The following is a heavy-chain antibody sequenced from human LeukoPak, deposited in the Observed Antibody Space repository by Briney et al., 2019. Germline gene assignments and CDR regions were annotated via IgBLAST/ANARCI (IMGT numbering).Heavy chain of an antibody. Sequence: SVKVSCKASGGTFSSYAISWVRQAPGQGLEWMGGIFPIFGTANYAQKFQGRVTITTDESTSTAYMELSSLRSEDTAVYYCARGASYYYYMDVWGKGTTVTVSS. V-gene: IGHV1-69*05. CDR1: GGTFSSYA. CDR2: IFPIFGTA. J-gene: IGHJ6*03. CDR3: ARGASYYYYMDV.